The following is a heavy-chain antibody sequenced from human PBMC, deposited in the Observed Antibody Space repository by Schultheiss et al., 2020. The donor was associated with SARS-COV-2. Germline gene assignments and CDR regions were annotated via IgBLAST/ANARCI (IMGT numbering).Heavy chain of an antibody. CDR3: ARGREYDFWSGYYKVWNDAFDI. CDR2: ISSNGGST. CDR1: GFTFSNAW. J-gene: IGHJ3*02. D-gene: IGHD3-3*01. V-gene: IGHV3-64*01. Sequence: GGSLRLSCAASGFTFSNAWMSWVRQAPGKGLEYVSAISSNGGSTYYANSVKGRFTISRDNSKNTLYLQMGSLRAEDMAVYYCARGREYDFWSGYYKVWNDAFDIWGQGTMVTVSS.